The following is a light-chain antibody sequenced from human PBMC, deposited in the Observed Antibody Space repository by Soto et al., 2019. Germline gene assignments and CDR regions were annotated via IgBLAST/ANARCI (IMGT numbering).Light chain of an antibody. V-gene: IGKV1-6*01. Sequence: AIQMTQSPSSLSASVGDRVTITCRASQDIRDDLGWYQEKPGKAPELLIYAASSLQTGVPSRFSGSGSGTDFSLTISSLQPEDFATYYCLQDYNYPRTFGQGTKVEIK. CDR2: AAS. CDR3: LQDYNYPRT. J-gene: IGKJ1*01. CDR1: QDIRDD.